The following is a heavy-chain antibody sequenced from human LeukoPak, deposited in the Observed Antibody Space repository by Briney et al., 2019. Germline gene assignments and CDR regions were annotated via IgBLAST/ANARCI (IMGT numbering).Heavy chain of an antibody. Sequence: SETLSLACTVSGGSISSYYWSWIRQPPGKGLEWIGYIYYSGSTNYNPSLKSRVTISVDTSKNQFSLKLSSVTAADTAVYYCARDSKVWKSANYYYYYGMDVWGQGTTVTVSS. J-gene: IGHJ6*02. D-gene: IGHD1-1*01. CDR2: IYYSGST. CDR3: ARDSKVWKSANYYYYYGMDV. V-gene: IGHV4-59*01. CDR1: GGSISSYY.